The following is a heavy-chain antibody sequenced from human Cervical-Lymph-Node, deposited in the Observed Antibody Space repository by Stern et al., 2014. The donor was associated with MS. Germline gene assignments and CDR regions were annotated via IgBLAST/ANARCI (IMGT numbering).Heavy chain of an antibody. Sequence: VQLVESGAVVRQPGSSVKVSCKASGGPLPSYAISWVRQAPGHGLEWMGGIIPILRATTYAQKFQGRVTITADESTSTGYRELSSLRSEDTALYYCAGSYSGSYKELDYWGRGTLVTVSS. J-gene: IGHJ4*02. CDR1: GGPLPSYA. CDR3: AGSYSGSYKELDY. CDR2: IIPILRAT. V-gene: IGHV1-69*01. D-gene: IGHD1-26*01.